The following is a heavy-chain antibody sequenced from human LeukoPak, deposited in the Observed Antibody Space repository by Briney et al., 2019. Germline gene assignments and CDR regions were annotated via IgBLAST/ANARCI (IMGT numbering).Heavy chain of an antibody. J-gene: IGHJ4*02. CDR3: AKGDLITYYYDSSGYLFDY. Sequence: GGSLRLSCAASGFTFSSYAMSWVRQAPGKRLEWVSAISGSGGSTYYADSVKGRFTISRDNSKNTLYLQMNSLRAEDTAVYYCAKGDLITYYYDSSGYLFDYWGQGTLVTVSS. D-gene: IGHD3-22*01. CDR1: GFTFSSYA. V-gene: IGHV3-23*01. CDR2: ISGSGGST.